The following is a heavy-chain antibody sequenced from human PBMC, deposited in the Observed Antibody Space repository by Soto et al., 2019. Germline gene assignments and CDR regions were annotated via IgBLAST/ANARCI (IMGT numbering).Heavy chain of an antibody. Sequence: QVQLVESGGGVVQPGRSLRLSCAASGFTFSSYAMHWVRQAPGKGLEWVAVISYDGSNKYYADSVKGRFTISRDNSKNTLYLQMNSLRAEDTAVYYCARDLFRWAHMTTVVLMYYYYYGMDVWGQGTTVTVSS. CDR1: GFTFSSYA. J-gene: IGHJ6*02. V-gene: IGHV3-30-3*01. D-gene: IGHD4-17*01. CDR3: ARDLFRWAHMTTVVLMYYYYYGMDV. CDR2: ISYDGSNK.